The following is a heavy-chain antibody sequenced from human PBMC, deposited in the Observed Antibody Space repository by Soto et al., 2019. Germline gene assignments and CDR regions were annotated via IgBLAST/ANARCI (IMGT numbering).Heavy chain of an antibody. CDR3: TTDSGMPPYSFDY. V-gene: IGHV3-15*01. CDR2: IMSKTDGGTT. J-gene: IGHJ4*02. Sequence: VGSLRLSCATSGFTFSKAWVGWVRQAPGKGLEWVGRIMSKTDGGTTDYAAPVKGRFTISRDDSKSTLYLQMNSLKTEDTAFYYCTTDSGMPPYSFDYWGQGTLVTVSS. CDR1: GFTFSKAW. D-gene: IGHD1-26*01.